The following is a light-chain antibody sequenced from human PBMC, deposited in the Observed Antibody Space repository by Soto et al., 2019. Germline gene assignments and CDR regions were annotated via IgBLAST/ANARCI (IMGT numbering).Light chain of an antibody. J-gene: IGLJ2*01. CDR1: SSDVGAYNF. V-gene: IGLV2-14*03. CDR3: SSYATSNTLD. CDR2: DVT. Sequence: QSALTQPASVSGSPGQSITISCTGTSSDVGAYNFVSWYQQHPGKAPKLMIYDVTNRPSGVSSRFSGSKSGNTASLAIAGLQAEDEADYYFSSYATSNTLDFGGGTKLTVL.